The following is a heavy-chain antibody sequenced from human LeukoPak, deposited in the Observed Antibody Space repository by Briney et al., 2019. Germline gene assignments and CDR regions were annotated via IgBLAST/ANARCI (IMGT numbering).Heavy chain of an antibody. Sequence: PGGSLRLSCAASGFTFGIYWMSWVRQAPGKGLEWVANINQDGREKYYVDSVEGRFTISRDNAKNSLYLQMNSLRVEDTAVYYCARAGDVGTTDHWGQGTLVTVSS. CDR3: ARAGDVGTTDH. J-gene: IGHJ4*02. V-gene: IGHV3-7*01. D-gene: IGHD1-1*01. CDR2: INQDGREK. CDR1: GFTFGIYW.